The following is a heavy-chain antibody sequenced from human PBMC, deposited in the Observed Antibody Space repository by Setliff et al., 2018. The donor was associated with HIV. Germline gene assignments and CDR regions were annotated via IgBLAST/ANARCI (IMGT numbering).Heavy chain of an antibody. J-gene: IGHJ4*02. CDR1: GASITSHY. CDR3: AKGAGSYGDYTFDY. D-gene: IGHD4-17*01. Sequence: PSETLSLTCTVSGASITSHYWSWIRQSPGRELEWIGYIYSTGSTNYNPSLQSRVSISMDASKNKYSLKVTSVTSADTAVYYCAKGAGSYGDYTFDYWGQGNLVT. V-gene: IGHV4-59*11. CDR2: IYSTGST.